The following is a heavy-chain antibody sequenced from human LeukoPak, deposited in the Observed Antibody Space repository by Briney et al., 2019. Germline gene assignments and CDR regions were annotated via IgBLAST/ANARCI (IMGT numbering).Heavy chain of an antibody. V-gene: IGHV3-74*01. J-gene: IGHJ5*02. CDR3: AKHLRYSYGYSWFDP. CDR1: GFTFNYFW. CDR2: INNDGTAT. Sequence: GGSLRLSCAASGFTFNYFWMHWVRQVPGKGLVWVSGINNDGTATYYADSVKGRFTISRDNAKSTVYLQMNGLRAEDTAVYYCAKHLRYSYGYSWFDPWGQGTLVTVSS. D-gene: IGHD5-18*01.